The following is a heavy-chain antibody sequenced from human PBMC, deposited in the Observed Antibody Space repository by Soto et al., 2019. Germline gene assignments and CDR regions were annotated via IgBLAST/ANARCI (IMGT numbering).Heavy chain of an antibody. V-gene: IGHV3-23*01. CDR2: ISGTGGST. J-gene: IGHJ4*02. CDR1: GFSFNNYA. CDR3: AKDRLGGNFDY. Sequence: GGSLRLSCAASGFSFNNYAMNWVRQAPGKGLEWVATISGTGGSTYYADSVKGRFTISRDNSKNTLYLQMNSLRVEDTAVYYCAKDRLGGNFDYWGQGTQVTVSS.